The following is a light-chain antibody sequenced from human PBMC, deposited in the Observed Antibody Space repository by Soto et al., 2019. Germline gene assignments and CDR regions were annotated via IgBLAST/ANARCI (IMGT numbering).Light chain of an antibody. CDR2: KVS. CDR1: RSLVDSDGNTY. CDR3: MQGILPYT. Sequence: VVLTQSPRSLPVTLGQPASISCRASRSLVDSDGNTYLIWFHQRPGQSPRRLINKVSDRDSGVPDRFSGSGSDTVFTLKISRVEANDVGVYYCMQGILPYTFGQGTRLEIK. V-gene: IGKV2-30*01. J-gene: IGKJ2*01.